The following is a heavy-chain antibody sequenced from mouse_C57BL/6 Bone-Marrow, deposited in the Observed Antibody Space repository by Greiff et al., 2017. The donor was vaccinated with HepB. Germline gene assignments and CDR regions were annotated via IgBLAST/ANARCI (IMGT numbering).Heavy chain of an antibody. CDR1: GSTFSSYA. J-gene: IGHJ1*03. Sequence: EVKLVESGGGLVKPGGSLKLSCAASGSTFSSYAMSWVRQTPEKRLGWVATISDGGSYTYYPDNVKGRFTISRDNAKNNLYLQMSHLKSTDTAMYYCSRDHRVDWYFDVWGTGTTVTVSS. CDR3: SRDHRVDWYFDV. V-gene: IGHV5-4*01. CDR2: ISDGGSYT.